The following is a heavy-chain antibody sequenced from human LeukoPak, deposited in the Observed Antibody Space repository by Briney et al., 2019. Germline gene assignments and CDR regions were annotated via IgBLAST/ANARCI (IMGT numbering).Heavy chain of an antibody. CDR3: AREQDSYYMDV. V-gene: IGHV3-53*01. Sequence: GGSLRLSCVASGFTVSSNYMSWVRQAPGKGLEWVSVIYAGGSSYYGDSVKGRFTISRDNSKNTLYLQLNSLRAEDTAVYYCAREQDSYYMDVWGKGTTVTISS. CDR2: IYAGGSS. J-gene: IGHJ6*03. CDR1: GFTVSSNY.